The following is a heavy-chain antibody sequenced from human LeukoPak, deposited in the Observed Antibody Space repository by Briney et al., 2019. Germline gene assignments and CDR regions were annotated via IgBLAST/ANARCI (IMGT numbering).Heavy chain of an antibody. V-gene: IGHV4-39*07. J-gene: IGHJ5*02. Sequence: SETLSLTCTVSGGSISSSSYYWGWIRQPPGKGLEWIGSIYYSGSTYYNPSLKSRVTISVDTSKNQFSLKLSSVTAADTAVYYCARDTPGGINWFDPWGQGTLVTVSS. D-gene: IGHD3-16*01. CDR3: ARDTPGGINWFDP. CDR1: GGSISSSSYY. CDR2: IYYSGST.